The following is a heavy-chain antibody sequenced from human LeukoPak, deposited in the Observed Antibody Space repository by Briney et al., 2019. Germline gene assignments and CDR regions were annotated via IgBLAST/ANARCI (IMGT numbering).Heavy chain of an antibody. V-gene: IGHV5-51*01. CDR3: ARGVYCSSTSCPFDY. CDR2: FYPGDSYT. Sequence: GESLKISCKGSGYSFTTNWIGWVRQMPGKGLELMGIFYPGDSYTRYSPSFQGQVTITADTSISTAYLQWSSLKASDTAMYYCARGVYCSSTSCPFDYWGQGTLVTVSS. CDR1: GYSFTTNW. D-gene: IGHD2-2*01. J-gene: IGHJ4*02.